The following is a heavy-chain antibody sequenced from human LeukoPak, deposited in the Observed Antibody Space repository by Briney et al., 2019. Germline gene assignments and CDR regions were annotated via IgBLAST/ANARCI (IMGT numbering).Heavy chain of an antibody. CDR3: ARDSSSGYYYNWFDP. J-gene: IGHJ5*02. Sequence: SVQVSCKASGGTFSSYAISWVRQAPGQGLEWMGGIIPIFGTANYAQKFQGRVRITADESTSTAYMELSSLRSEDTAVYYCARDSSSGYYYNWFDPWGQGTLVTVSS. CDR1: GGTFSSYA. CDR2: IIPIFGTA. V-gene: IGHV1-69*13. D-gene: IGHD3-22*01.